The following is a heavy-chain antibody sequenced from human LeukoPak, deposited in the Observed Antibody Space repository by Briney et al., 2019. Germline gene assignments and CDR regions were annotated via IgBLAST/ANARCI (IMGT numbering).Heavy chain of an antibody. V-gene: IGHV4-38-2*02. CDR2: IYHSGST. D-gene: IGHD1-26*01. Sequence: SETLSLTCSVSGYSISSGYHWGWIRQPPGKGLEWIGSIYHSGSTYYNPSLKSRVTIFVDTSKNQFSLKLSSVTAADTAVYYCATPYSGGYQGLDIWGQGTTVTVSS. CDR1: GYSISSGYH. CDR3: ATPYSGGYQGLDI. J-gene: IGHJ3*02.